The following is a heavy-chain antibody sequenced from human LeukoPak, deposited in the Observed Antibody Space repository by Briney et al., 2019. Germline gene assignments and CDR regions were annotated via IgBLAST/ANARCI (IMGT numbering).Heavy chain of an antibody. Sequence: PSETLSLTCTVSGGSISSGGYYWRWLRQHPGKGLEWIGYIYYSGSTYYNPSLKSRVTISVDTSKNQFSLKLSSVTAADTAVYYCARDAGGYYNYWGQGTLVTVSS. CDR3: ARDAGGYYNY. V-gene: IGHV4-31*03. D-gene: IGHD3-22*01. CDR1: GGSISSGGYY. J-gene: IGHJ4*02. CDR2: IYYSGST.